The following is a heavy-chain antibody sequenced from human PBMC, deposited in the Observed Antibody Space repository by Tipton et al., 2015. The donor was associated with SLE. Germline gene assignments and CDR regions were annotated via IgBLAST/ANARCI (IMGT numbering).Heavy chain of an antibody. Sequence: SLRLSCAASGFTFSSYDMHWVRQATGKGLEWVSAIGTAGDTYYPGSVKGRFTISRENAKNSLYLQMNSLRAGDTAVYYCARGPLGGAGSYFDYWGQGTLVTVSS. D-gene: IGHD3-16*01. CDR1: GFTFSSYD. CDR2: IGTAGDT. CDR3: ARGPLGGAGSYFDY. J-gene: IGHJ4*02. V-gene: IGHV3-13*01.